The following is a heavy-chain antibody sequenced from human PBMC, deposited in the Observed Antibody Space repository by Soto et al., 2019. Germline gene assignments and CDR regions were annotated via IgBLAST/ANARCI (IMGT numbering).Heavy chain of an antibody. J-gene: IGHJ6*02. D-gene: IGHD2-15*01. Sequence: GGSLRLSCAASGFTVSSNYMSWVRQAPGKGLEWVSVIYSGGSTYYADSVKGRFTISRDNAKNSLYLQMNSLRAEDTAVYYCARGVGDIVYYYYGMDVWGQGTTVTVSS. CDR1: GFTVSSNY. CDR2: IYSGGST. V-gene: IGHV3-53*01. CDR3: ARGVGDIVYYYYGMDV.